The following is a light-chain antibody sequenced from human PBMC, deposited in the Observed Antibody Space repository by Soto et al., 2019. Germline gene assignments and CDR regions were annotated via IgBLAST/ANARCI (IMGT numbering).Light chain of an antibody. CDR3: CSFSRSFTDYV. CDR2: DVS. V-gene: IGLV2-11*01. Sequence: QSALTQPRSVSGSPGQSVTISCTGTSSDVGGYNHVSWYQQHPGKAPKLMISDVSKRPSGVPDRFSGSKSGNAASLTISGLQAEDEADYYCCSFSRSFTDYVFGSGTRSPS. J-gene: IGLJ1*01. CDR1: SSDVGGYNH.